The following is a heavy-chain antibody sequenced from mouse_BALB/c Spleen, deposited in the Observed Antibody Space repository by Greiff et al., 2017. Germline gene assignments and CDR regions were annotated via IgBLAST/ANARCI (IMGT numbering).Heavy chain of an antibody. J-gene: IGHJ3*01. V-gene: IGHV5-9-4*01. CDR1: GFTFSSYA. Sequence: EVKLVESGGGLVKPGGSLKLSCAASGFTFSSYAMSWVRQSPEKRLEWVAEISSGGSYTYYPDTVTGRFTISRDNAKNTLYLEMSSLRSEDTAMYYCAREGYGFAYWGQGTLVTVSA. CDR3: AREGYGFAY. CDR2: ISSGGSYT. D-gene: IGHD2-2*01.